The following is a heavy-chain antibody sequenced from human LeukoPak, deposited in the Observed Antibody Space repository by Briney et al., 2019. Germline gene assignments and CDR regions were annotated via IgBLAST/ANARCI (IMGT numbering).Heavy chain of an antibody. D-gene: IGHD3-22*01. CDR1: GGTFSSYT. CDR2: IIPILGIA. V-gene: IGHV1-69*04. CDR3: ARDYYDSSGYYYFDY. J-gene: IGHJ4*02. Sequence: SVKVSCKASGGTFSSYTISWVRQAPGRGLEWMGRIIPILGIANYAQKFQGRVTMTRDTSTSTVYMELSSLRSEDTAVYYCARDYYDSSGYYYFDYWGQGTLVTVSS.